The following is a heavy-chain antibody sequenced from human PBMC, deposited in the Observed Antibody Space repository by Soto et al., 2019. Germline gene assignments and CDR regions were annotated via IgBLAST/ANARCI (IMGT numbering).Heavy chain of an antibody. CDR3: ARDRRQQLVFIDY. J-gene: IGHJ4*02. CDR2: INGGNGDS. CDR1: GYTFTNYA. D-gene: IGHD6-13*01. V-gene: IGHV1-3*01. Sequence: ASVKVSCKASGYTFTNYALHWVRQAPGQGLEWMVWINGGNGDSKSSQEFQGRVTITRDTSASTAYMELSSLRSEDTAIYYCARDRRQQLVFIDYSGQGTLGTLSS.